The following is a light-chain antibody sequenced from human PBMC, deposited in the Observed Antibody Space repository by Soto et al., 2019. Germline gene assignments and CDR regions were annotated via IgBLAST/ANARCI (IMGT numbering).Light chain of an antibody. CDR2: EVS. V-gene: IGLV2-14*01. J-gene: IGLJ3*02. CDR1: SSDVGGYKY. Sequence: QSALTQPASVSVSPGQSITISCTGTSSDVGGYKYVSWYQQHPGKAPKLMIYEVSNRPSGVSNRFSGSKSGNTASLTISGLQAEDEADYYCSSYTSSSTVVFGGGTQLTVL. CDR3: SSYTSSSTVV.